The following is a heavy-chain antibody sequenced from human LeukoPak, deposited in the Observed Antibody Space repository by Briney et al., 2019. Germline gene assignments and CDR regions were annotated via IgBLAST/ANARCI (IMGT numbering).Heavy chain of an antibody. CDR3: ARDDYSTRFDP. V-gene: IGHV4-61*02. Sequence: PSETLSLTCTVSGGSISSNSYYWSWIRQPAGKGLEWIGRIYTSGNTNYNPSLKSRVTISVDTSKNQFSLKLSSVTAADTAVYYCARDDYSTRFDPWGQGTLVTVPS. CDR1: GGSISSNSYY. J-gene: IGHJ5*02. CDR2: IYTSGNT. D-gene: IGHD4-11*01.